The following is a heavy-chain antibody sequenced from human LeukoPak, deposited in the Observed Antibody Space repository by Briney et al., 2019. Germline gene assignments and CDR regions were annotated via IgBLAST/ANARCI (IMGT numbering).Heavy chain of an antibody. CDR2: IQNDGNNK. D-gene: IGHD6-6*01. J-gene: IGHJ4*02. CDR3: ARDWGTSSLYLVN. Sequence: GGSLRLSCAASAFTFSTNGMHWVRQAPGKGLECVAFIQNDGNNKKYADSVKGLLTISRDNSKNTLYLHMNRLRAEDTAVYNCARDWGTSSLYLVNWGQGTLVTVSS. V-gene: IGHV3-30*02. CDR1: AFTFSTNG.